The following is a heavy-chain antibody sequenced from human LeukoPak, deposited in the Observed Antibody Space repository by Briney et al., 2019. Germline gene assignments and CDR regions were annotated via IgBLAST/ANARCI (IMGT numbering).Heavy chain of an antibody. V-gene: IGHV3-9*03. Sequence: GGSLRLSCAASGFTFDDYAMHWVRQAPGKGLEWVSGISWNSGSIGYADSVKGRFTFSRDNAKNSLYLQMNSLRAEDMALYYCATGRDAFYIWGHATMVTVSS. CDR3: ATGRDAFYI. CDR2: ISWNSGSI. J-gene: IGHJ3*02. CDR1: GFTFDDYA.